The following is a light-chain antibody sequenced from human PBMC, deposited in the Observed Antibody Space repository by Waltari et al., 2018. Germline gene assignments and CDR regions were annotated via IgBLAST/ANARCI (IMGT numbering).Light chain of an antibody. CDR3: CSYAGSSTVV. CDR1: SSDVGSYNL. Sequence: QSALTQPASVSGSLGQSITISCTGTSSDVGSYNLVSWYQQHPGKASKLMMYEGSKRPSGVCNRFSCSKSGNTASLTISGLQAEDEADYYCCSYAGSSTVVFGGGTKLTVL. CDR2: EGS. V-gene: IGLV2-23*01. J-gene: IGLJ2*01.